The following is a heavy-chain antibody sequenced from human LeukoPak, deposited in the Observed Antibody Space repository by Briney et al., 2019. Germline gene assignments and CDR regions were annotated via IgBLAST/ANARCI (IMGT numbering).Heavy chain of an antibody. Sequence: SETLSLTCAVSGGSISSSNWWSWVRQPPGKGLEWIGEIYHSGSTNYNPSLKSRVTISVDKSKNQFSLKLSSVTAADTAVYYCARASVVVTAMGAFGIWGQGTMVTVSS. D-gene: IGHD2-21*02. CDR3: ARASVVVTAMGAFGI. V-gene: IGHV4-4*02. CDR1: GGSISSSNW. J-gene: IGHJ3*02. CDR2: IYHSGST.